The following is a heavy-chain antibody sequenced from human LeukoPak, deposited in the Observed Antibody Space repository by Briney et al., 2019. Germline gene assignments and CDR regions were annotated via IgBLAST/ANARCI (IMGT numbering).Heavy chain of an antibody. CDR1: GFTFSSYA. V-gene: IGHV3-23*01. CDR3: AKGLRSSGWYRGLDF. Sequence: GGSLRLSCAASGFTFSSYAMTWVRQAPGKGLEWVSTISGSGSTTYYADSVKGQFTISRDNSKNTLYLQMNSLRAEDTAVYSCAKGLRSSGWYRGLDFWGQGALVTVSS. J-gene: IGHJ4*02. CDR2: ISGSGSTT. D-gene: IGHD6-19*01.